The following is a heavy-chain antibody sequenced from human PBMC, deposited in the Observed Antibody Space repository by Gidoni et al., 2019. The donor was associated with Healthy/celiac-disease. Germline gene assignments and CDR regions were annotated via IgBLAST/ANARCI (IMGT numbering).Heavy chain of an antibody. J-gene: IGHJ4*02. Sequence: QVQLQESGPGLVKPSETLSLTCTVSGGSISSYYWSWIRQPPGKGLEWIGYIYYSGSTNYNPSLKSRVTISVDTSKNQFSLKLSSVTAADTAVYYCAREYSGSYLGYFDYWGQGTLVTVSS. CDR1: GGSISSYY. CDR2: IYYSGST. V-gene: IGHV4-59*01. CDR3: AREYSGSYLGYFDY. D-gene: IGHD1-26*01.